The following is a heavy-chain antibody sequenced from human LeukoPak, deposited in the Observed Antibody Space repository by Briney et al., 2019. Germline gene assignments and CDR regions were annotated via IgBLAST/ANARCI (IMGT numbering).Heavy chain of an antibody. Sequence: SETLSLTCTVSGGSVSSSSYYWSWIRQPPGKGLEWIGYIYYSGSTNYNPSLKGRVTISVDTSKNQFSLKLSSVTAADTAVYYCARDLGNWFDPWGQGTLVTVSS. V-gene: IGHV4-61*01. CDR2: IYYSGST. CDR3: ARDLGNWFDP. CDR1: GGSVSSSSYY. D-gene: IGHD3-16*01. J-gene: IGHJ5*02.